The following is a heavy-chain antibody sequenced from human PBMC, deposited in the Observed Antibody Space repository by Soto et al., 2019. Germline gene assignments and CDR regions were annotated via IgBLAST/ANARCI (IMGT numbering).Heavy chain of an antibody. D-gene: IGHD4-17*01. J-gene: IGHJ5*02. V-gene: IGHV5-51*01. CDR3: SRHGFYGDYSSNYFDP. Sequence: GESLKISCKGSGYSFSNYWIAWVRQMPGKGLEYMGIIYPSDSQTRYSPSFQGQVTSSADKSISTAYLQWTSLKASDTAIYYCSRHGFYGDYSSNYFDPWGQGTLFTVSS. CDR1: GYSFSNYW. CDR2: IYPSDSQT.